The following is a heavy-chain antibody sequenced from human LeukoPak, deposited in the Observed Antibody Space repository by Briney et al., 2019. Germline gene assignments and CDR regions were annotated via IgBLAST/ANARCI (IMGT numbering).Heavy chain of an antibody. J-gene: IGHJ3*02. CDR2: TYYRSKWYN. V-gene: IGHV6-1*01. CDR3: ASAASYYGDTAFDI. Sequence: SQTLSLTCAISGDSVSSNSAVWNWIRQSPSRGLEWLGRTYYRSKWYNGYAVSVKSRTTINPDTSKNQFSLQLDSVTPEDMAVYYCASAASYYGDTAFDIWGQGTMVTVSS. CDR1: GDSVSSNSAV. D-gene: IGHD4-17*01.